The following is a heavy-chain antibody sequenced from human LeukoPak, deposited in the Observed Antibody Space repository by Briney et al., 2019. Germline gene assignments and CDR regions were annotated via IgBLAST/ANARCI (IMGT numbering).Heavy chain of an antibody. CDR3: ARSPGAGYSPGAFDI. CDR1: GYTFTYRY. V-gene: IGHV1-45*02. D-gene: IGHD3-9*01. CDR2: ITPFNGNT. J-gene: IGHJ3*02. Sequence: ASVKVSCKASGYTFTYRYLHWVRQAPGQALEWMGWITPFNGNTNYAQKLQDRVTITRDRSMSTAYMELSSLRSEDTAMYYCARSPGAGYSPGAFDIWGQGTMVTVSS.